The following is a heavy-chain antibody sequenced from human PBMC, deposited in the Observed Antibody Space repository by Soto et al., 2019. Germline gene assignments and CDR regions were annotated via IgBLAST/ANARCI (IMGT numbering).Heavy chain of an antibody. CDR2: ISWNSGSI. J-gene: IGHJ3*02. V-gene: IGHV3-9*01. CDR1: GFTFDDYA. CDR3: AKGNSWSPALVLDI. D-gene: IGHD1-7*01. Sequence: PGGSLRLSCAASGFTFDDYAMHWVRQAPGKGLEWVSGISWNSGSIGYADSVKGRFTISRDNAKNSLYLQMNSLRAEDTAVYYCAKGNSWSPALVLDIWGQGTMVTVSS.